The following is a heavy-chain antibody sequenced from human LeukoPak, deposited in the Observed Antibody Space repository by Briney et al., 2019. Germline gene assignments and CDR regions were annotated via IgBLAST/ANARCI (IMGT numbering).Heavy chain of an antibody. J-gene: IGHJ4*02. CDR3: ARDPSGKGNYFDY. D-gene: IGHD3-3*01. CDR1: GYTLTSYG. CDR2: ISAYNGNT. V-gene: IGHV1-18*01. Sequence: EASVNVSCKASGYTLTSYGISWVRQAPGQGLEWMGWISAYNGNTNYAQKLQGRVTMTTDTSTSTAYMELRSLRSDDTAVYYCARDPSGKGNYFDYWGQGTLVTVSS.